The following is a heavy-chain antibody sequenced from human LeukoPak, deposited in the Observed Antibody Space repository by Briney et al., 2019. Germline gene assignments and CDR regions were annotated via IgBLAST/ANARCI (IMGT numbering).Heavy chain of an antibody. Sequence: GESLKISCKGSGYRFTDYWIAWVRQMPGKGLEWMGIIYPGDSDSRYSPSFQGQVTFSADKSISTAYLQWSSLKASDTAMYYCASLPRSRDGYIQYYFDYWGQGTLVTVSS. V-gene: IGHV5-51*01. CDR3: ASLPRSRDGYIQYYFDY. CDR1: GYRFTDYW. D-gene: IGHD5-24*01. CDR2: IYPGDSDS. J-gene: IGHJ4*02.